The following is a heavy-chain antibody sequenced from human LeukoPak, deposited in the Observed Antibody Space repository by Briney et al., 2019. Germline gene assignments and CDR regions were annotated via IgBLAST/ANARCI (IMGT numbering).Heavy chain of an antibody. V-gene: IGHV1-24*01. CDR3: ATADVAAPEGPNYYYMDV. CDR1: GYTLTELS. Sequence: ASVKVSCKVSGYTLTELSMHWVRQAPGKGLEWMGGFDPEDGETIYAQKFQGRVTMTEDTSTDTAYMELSSLRSEDTAVYYCATADVAAPEGPNYYYMDVWGKGTTVTVSS. J-gene: IGHJ6*03. CDR2: FDPEDGET. D-gene: IGHD6-13*01.